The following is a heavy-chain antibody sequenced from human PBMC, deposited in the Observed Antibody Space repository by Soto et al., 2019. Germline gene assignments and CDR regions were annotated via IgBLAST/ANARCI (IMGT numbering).Heavy chain of an antibody. CDR2: INPNSGDT. V-gene: IGHV1-8*01. J-gene: IGHJ4*02. CDR1: GYTFTSYD. D-gene: IGHD4-17*01. CDR3: ARDGSKIDGYGVQLGY. Sequence: QVQLVQSGAEVKKPGASVKVSCKASGYTFTSYDINWVRQATGQGLEWMGRINPNSGDTGLAQKFQGRITMTRNTSITTAYMELSSLRSEDTAVYYCARDGSKIDGYGVQLGYWGQGTVVTVSS.